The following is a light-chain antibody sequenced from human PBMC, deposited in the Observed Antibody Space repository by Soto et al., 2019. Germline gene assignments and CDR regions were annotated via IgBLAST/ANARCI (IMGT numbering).Light chain of an antibody. CDR2: DVS. J-gene: IGLJ1*01. CDR1: SSDVGGYNY. Sequence: QSALTQHASVSGSPGQSITISCTGTSSDVGGYNYVSWYQQHPGKAPKLMIYDVSNRPSGVSNRFSGSKSGNTASLTISGLQAEDEAEYYCSSYTSSSTLLYVFGTGTKLTVL. CDR3: SSYTSSSTLLYV. V-gene: IGLV2-14*01.